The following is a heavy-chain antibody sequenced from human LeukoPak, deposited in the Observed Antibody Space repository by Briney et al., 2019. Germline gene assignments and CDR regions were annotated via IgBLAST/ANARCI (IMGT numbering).Heavy chain of an antibody. CDR3: AKDSRGYSGYDCFDY. J-gene: IGHJ4*02. V-gene: IGHV3-30*18. CDR2: ISYDGNNK. Sequence: GGSLRLSCAASGFTFSNAWMSWVRQAPGKGLEWVAVISYDGNNKYYADSVKGRFTISRDNSKNTLYLQMNSLRPEDTAVYYCAKDSRGYSGYDCFDYWGQGTLVTVSS. CDR1: GFTFSNAW. D-gene: IGHD5-12*01.